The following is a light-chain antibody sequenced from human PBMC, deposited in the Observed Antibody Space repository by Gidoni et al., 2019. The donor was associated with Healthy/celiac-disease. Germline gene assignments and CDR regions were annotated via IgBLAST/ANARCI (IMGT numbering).Light chain of an antibody. CDR2: GAS. V-gene: IGKV3-15*01. J-gene: IGKJ2*01. Sequence: LCHATASWPPGETATLSCRASQSVSSTLAWYQQKPGQAPRLLSYGASTRATGIPARFSGSGSGTEFTLTISSLQSEDFAVYYCQQYNNWPYTFGQGTKLEIK. CDR1: QSVSST. CDR3: QQYNNWPYT.